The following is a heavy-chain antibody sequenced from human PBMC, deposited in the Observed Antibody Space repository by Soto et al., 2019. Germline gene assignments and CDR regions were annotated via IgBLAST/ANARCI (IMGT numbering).Heavy chain of an antibody. CDR1: GFTFSSYA. V-gene: IGHV3-23*01. J-gene: IGHJ6*04. CDR2: ISTSGGST. CDR3: SLSDRYYGMDV. Sequence: EVQLLESGGGLVQPGGSLRLSCAASGFTFSSYAMSWVRQAPGKGLEWVSSISTSGGSTYYADSLKGRFTISRDNSNNTLYLQMNSLRAEFTAVYYCSLSDRYYGMDVWGIGTTVTVSS.